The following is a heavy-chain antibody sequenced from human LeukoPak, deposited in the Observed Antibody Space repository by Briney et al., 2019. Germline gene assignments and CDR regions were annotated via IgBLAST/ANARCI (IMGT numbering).Heavy chain of an antibody. D-gene: IGHD3-10*01. CDR2: IWYDGSKK. CDR1: GFTFSSYG. Sequence: PGGSLRLSCAASGFTFSSYGMHWVRQAPGKGREWVAVIWYDGSKKYYADSVKGRFTISRDNSKNTLYLQMNSLRAEDTAVYYCARDPGFGELFGMDVWGQGTTVTVSS. V-gene: IGHV3-33*01. J-gene: IGHJ6*02. CDR3: ARDPGFGELFGMDV.